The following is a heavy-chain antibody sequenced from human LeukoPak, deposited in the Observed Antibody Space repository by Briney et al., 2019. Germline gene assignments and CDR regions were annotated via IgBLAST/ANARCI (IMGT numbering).Heavy chain of an antibody. D-gene: IGHD2-2*01. CDR1: GFTFSSYA. Sequence: GGSLRLSCAASGFTFSSYAMSWVRQAPGKGLEWVSAISGSGGSTYYADSVKGRFTISRDNSKNTLYLQMNSLRAEDTAVYYCARTRAYCRSNSCPGDYWGQGTLVTVSS. CDR2: ISGSGGST. J-gene: IGHJ4*02. V-gene: IGHV3-23*01. CDR3: ARTRAYCRSNSCPGDY.